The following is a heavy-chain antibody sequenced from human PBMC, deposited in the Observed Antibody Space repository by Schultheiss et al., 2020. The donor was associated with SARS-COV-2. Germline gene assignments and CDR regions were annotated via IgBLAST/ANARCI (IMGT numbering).Heavy chain of an antibody. V-gene: IGHV4-4*07. CDR2: IYTSGST. D-gene: IGHD4-23*01. Sequence: SETLSLTCTVSGGSISSYYWSWIRQPAGKGLEWIGRIYTSGSTNYNPSLKSRVTISVDTSKNQFSLKLSSVTAADTAVYYCAGGPQAYGGNSGRYYYYGMDVWGQGTTVTVSS. CDR3: AGGPQAYGGNSGRYYYYGMDV. CDR1: GGSISSYY. J-gene: IGHJ6*02.